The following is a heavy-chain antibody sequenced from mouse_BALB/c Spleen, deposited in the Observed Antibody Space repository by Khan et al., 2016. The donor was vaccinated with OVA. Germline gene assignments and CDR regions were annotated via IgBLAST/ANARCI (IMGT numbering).Heavy chain of an antibody. J-gene: IGHJ2*01. D-gene: IGHD2-14*01. CDR3: AREAYRYDEYYFDY. CDR2: ISSGGST. CDR1: GFTFSTYA. Sequence: DVMLVESGGDSVKPGGSLKLSCAVSGFTFSTYAMSWVRQTPEKRLEWVASISSGGSTYYPDSVKGRFTISRDNARNIVYLQMTSLRSEDMAMYYWAREAYRYDEYYFDYWGQGTTLTVSS. V-gene: IGHV5-6-5*01.